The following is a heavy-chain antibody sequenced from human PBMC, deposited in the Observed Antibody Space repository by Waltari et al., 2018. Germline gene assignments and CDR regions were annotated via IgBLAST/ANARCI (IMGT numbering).Heavy chain of an antibody. J-gene: IGHJ3*01. CDR1: GGSITSNRHY. D-gene: IGHD5-12*01. Sequence: QLQLQESGPGLGKPSETLSLTCIVSGGSITSNRHYWAWVRQPPGQGLEWIGTMSYTGATYSSPSLKSRVTLSRDTSKNHLSLKLGSVTAADTAVYYCATYIGASIGTAAFDVWGQGTMVTVSS. CDR2: MSYTGAT. CDR3: ATYIGASIGTAAFDV. V-gene: IGHV4-39*02.